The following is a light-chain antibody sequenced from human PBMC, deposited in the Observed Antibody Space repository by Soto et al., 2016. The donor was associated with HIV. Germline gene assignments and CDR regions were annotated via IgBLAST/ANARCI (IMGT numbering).Light chain of an antibody. CDR1: QGIRND. J-gene: IGKJ2*01. CDR3: LQDYNYPRS. V-gene: IGKV1-6*01. CDR2: ASS. Sequence: IQLTQSPSSLSASVGDRVTITCRASQGIRNDLGWYQQRPGKPPKLLIYASSSLQSGVPSRFSGSGFGTDFTLTISSLQPEDFATYYCLQDYNYPRSFGQGTKLEIK.